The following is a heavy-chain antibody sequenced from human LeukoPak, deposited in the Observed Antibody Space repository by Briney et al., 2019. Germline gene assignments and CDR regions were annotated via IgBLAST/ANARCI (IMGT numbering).Heavy chain of an antibody. J-gene: IGHJ5*02. V-gene: IGHV4-59*12. CDR3: ARSWGADWFDP. CDR1: GGSISSYY. Sequence: SETLSLTCTVSGGSISSYYWSWIRQPPGKGLEWIGYIYYSGSTNYNPSLKSRVTISVDTSKNQFSLQLNSVTPEDTAVYYCARSWGADWFDPWGQGTLVTVSS. CDR2: IYYSGST. D-gene: IGHD3-16*01.